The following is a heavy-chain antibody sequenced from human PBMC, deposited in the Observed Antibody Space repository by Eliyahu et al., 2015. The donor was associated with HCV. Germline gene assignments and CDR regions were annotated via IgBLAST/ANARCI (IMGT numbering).Heavy chain of an antibody. CDR1: GFTFSKAW. J-gene: IGHJ6*03. V-gene: IGHV3-15*01. Sequence: EVQLVESGGGLVKPGGSLRXSCSASGFTFSKAWMSWVRQXPGKGLEWIGRXKSKTDGGTTXYAAPVKGRFTISRDDSKSTLYLQMDSLKTEDTAVYYCTTGAPGGFDYYLDVWGQGTTVTVSS. CDR2: XKSKTDGGTT. CDR3: TTGAPGGFDYYLDV. D-gene: IGHD3-10*01.